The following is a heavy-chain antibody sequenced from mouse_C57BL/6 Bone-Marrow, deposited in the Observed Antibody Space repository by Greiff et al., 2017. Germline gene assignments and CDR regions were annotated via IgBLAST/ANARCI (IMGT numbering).Heavy chain of an antibody. CDR2: ISSGGSYT. CDR3: ARFYSNYGWFAY. V-gene: IGHV5-6*01. D-gene: IGHD2-5*01. J-gene: IGHJ3*01. Sequence: EVQRVESGGDLVKPGGSLKLSCAASGFTFSSYGMSWVRQTPDKRLEWVATISSGGSYTYYPDSVKGRFTISRDNAKNTLYLQMSSLKSEDTAMYYCARFYSNYGWFAYWGQGTLVTVSA. CDR1: GFTFSSYG.